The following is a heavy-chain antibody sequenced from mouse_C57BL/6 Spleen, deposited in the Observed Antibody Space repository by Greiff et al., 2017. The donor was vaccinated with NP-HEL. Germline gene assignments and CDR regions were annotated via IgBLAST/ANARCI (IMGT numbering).Heavy chain of an antibody. Sequence: EVNLVESGEGLVKPGGSLKLSCAASGFTFSSYAMSWVRQTPEKRLEWVAYISSGGDYIYYADTVKGRFTISRDNARNTLYLQMSSLKSEDTAMYYCTREMAGGSSPYFDYWGQGTTLTVSS. J-gene: IGHJ2*01. CDR1: GFTFSSYA. V-gene: IGHV5-9-1*02. CDR2: ISSGGDYI. CDR3: TREMAGGSSPYFDY. D-gene: IGHD1-1*01.